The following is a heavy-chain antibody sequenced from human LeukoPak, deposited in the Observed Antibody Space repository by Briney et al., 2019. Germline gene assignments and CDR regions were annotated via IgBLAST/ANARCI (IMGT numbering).Heavy chain of an antibody. D-gene: IGHD4-17*01. Sequence: SGTLSLTCAVSGGSIGSSNWWSWVRQPPGKGLEWIGEIYYSGNTNYNPSLKSRVTISIDKSKNQFSLKLSSVTAADTAVYYCARGHYTVTMNFDYWGQGILVTVSS. CDR3: ARGHYTVTMNFDY. CDR1: GGSIGSSNW. CDR2: IYYSGNT. J-gene: IGHJ4*02. V-gene: IGHV4-4*02.